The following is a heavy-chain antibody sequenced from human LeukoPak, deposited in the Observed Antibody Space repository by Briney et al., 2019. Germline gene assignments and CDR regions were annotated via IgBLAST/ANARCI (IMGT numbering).Heavy chain of an antibody. Sequence: SETLSLTCAVSGGSFSSSTYYWVWIRPPPGQGLQWVGTIYYAANTHYNPSLKGRVTISVDRSNNQFSLILSSVTAADTAVYFCARHGADTALPLAFDIWGQGTVVTVSS. V-gene: IGHV4-39*01. J-gene: IGHJ3*02. CDR3: ARHGADTALPLAFDI. D-gene: IGHD5-18*01. CDR2: IYYAANT. CDR1: GGSFSSSTYY.